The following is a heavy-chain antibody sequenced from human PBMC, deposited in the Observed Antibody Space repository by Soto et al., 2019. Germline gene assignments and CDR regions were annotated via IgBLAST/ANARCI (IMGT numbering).Heavy chain of an antibody. D-gene: IGHD5-12*01. CDR2: INNDGIST. V-gene: IGHV3-74*01. J-gene: IGHJ3*02. CDR3: TRGGYNRNVFDI. CDR1: GFTFIDYW. Sequence: EVQLVESGGGLVQPGGSLRLSCAASGFTFIDYWMHWVRQAPGKGLLWVSRINNDGISTHYADSVKGRFTISRDNAKNTLSLQMTNLRAEDTAVYYCTRGGYNRNVFDIWGQGTMVTVSS.